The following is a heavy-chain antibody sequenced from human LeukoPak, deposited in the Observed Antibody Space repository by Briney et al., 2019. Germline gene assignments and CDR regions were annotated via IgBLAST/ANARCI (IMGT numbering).Heavy chain of an antibody. D-gene: IGHD3-22*01. CDR1: GFTFSGSA. CDR3: TRREIDSSGYPDW. Sequence: GGSLRLSCAASGFTFSGSAIHWVRQASGKGLEWVGRIRSKANSYATAYAASVKGRITISRDDSKNTAYLQMNSLKTEDTAVYYCTRREIDSSGYPDWWGQGTLVTVSS. J-gene: IGHJ4*02. V-gene: IGHV3-73*01. CDR2: IRSKANSYAT.